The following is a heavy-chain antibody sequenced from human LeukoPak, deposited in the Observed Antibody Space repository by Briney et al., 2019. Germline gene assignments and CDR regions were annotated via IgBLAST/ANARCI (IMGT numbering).Heavy chain of an antibody. CDR2: IRQDESEK. CDR1: GFTFSDYW. D-gene: IGHD6-13*01. CDR3: ARDRVWTVLY. Sequence: GGSLRLSCAASGFTFSDYWMSWVRQAPGKGLEWVANIRQDESEKYCVDSVKGRFTISRDNAKNSLYLQMSSLRAEDTAVYYCARDRVWTVLYWGQGTLVTVSS. V-gene: IGHV3-7*01. J-gene: IGHJ4*02.